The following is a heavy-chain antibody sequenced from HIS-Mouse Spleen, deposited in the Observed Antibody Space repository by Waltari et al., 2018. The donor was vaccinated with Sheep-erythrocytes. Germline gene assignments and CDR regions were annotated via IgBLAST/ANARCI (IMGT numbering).Heavy chain of an antibody. D-gene: IGHD1-7*01. CDR3: AKVGTTGWFDP. Sequence: QVQLVESGGGVVQPGRSLRLSCAASGFTFSSYGMHWVRQAPGTGVEVVAVISYAGSNTYYADSVKCRFTISRDNSKTTLYLQMNSLRAEDTAVYYCAKVGTTGWFDPWGQGTLVTVSS. J-gene: IGHJ5*02. CDR1: GFTFSSYG. V-gene: IGHV3-30*18. CDR2: ISYAGSNT.